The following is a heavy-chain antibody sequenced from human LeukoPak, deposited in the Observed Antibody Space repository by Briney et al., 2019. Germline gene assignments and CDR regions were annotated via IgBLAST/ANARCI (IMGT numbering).Heavy chain of an antibody. CDR2: IYSGGTT. D-gene: IGHD1-1*01. Sequence: PGGSLRLSCVVSGFTVTSNYMSWVRQAPGKGLEWVSVIYSGGTTNYADSVKGRFTVYRDNSKNTLYLQRYSLRAEHTAVYYCAGKLTSRYWGQGPLVTVAP. V-gene: IGHV3-66*01. CDR1: GFTVTSNY. J-gene: IGHJ4*02. CDR3: AGKLTSRY.